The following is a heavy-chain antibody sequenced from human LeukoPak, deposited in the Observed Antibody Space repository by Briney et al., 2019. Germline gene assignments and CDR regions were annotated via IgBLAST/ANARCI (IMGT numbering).Heavy chain of an antibody. D-gene: IGHD6-6*01. CDR2: INPNSGGT. J-gene: IGHJ3*01. CDR1: GYTFTGNY. Sequence: ASVKVSCRASGYTFTGNYIHWVRQAPGQGLEWMGWINPNSGGTEFAQRFQGRVSMTRDTSITTAYMDLSRLTSDDTAVYYCARGDRSSSILEDAFDLWGPGTMVSVSS. V-gene: IGHV1-2*02. CDR3: ARGDRSSSILEDAFDL.